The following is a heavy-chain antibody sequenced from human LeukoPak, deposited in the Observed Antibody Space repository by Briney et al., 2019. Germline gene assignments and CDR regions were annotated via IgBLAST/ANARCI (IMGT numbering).Heavy chain of an antibody. CDR1: GGTFSSYA. J-gene: IGHJ4*02. Sequence: SVKVSCKASGGTFSSYAISWVRQAPGQGLEWMGGIIPIFGTANYAQKLQGRVTMTTDTSTSTAYMELRSLRSDDTAVYYCARDQGIYGDYVPPHFDYWGQGTLVTVSS. CDR2: IIPIFGTA. D-gene: IGHD4-17*01. CDR3: ARDQGIYGDYVPPHFDY. V-gene: IGHV1-69*05.